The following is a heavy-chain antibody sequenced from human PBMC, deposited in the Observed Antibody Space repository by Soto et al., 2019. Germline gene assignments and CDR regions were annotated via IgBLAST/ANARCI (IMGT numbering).Heavy chain of an antibody. D-gene: IGHD2-2*01. CDR1: GFTFSSYW. CDR3: ARDRRYCSSTSCYPYYYMDV. V-gene: IGHV3-7*01. CDR2: IKQDGSEK. J-gene: IGHJ6*03. Sequence: GGSLRLSCAASGFTFSSYWMSWVRQAPGKGLEWVANIKQDGSEKYYVDSVKGRLPISRDNAKNSLYLQMNSLRAEDTAVYYCARDRRYCSSTSCYPYYYMDVWGKGTTVTVSS.